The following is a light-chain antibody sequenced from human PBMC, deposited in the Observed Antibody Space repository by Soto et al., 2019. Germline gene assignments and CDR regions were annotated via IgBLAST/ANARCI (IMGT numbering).Light chain of an antibody. CDR1: QRVNSGY. CDR2: GTS. J-gene: IGKJ3*01. Sequence: EIVLTQSPATLSLSPGERATLSCRASQRVNSGYLAWFQQKPGRAPRILIFGTSGRATGIPDRFSGNGSRTDFTLTISRVEPEESAVYYCQQYGDSVFTFGPGTKVEI. CDR3: QQYGDSVFT. V-gene: IGKV3-20*01.